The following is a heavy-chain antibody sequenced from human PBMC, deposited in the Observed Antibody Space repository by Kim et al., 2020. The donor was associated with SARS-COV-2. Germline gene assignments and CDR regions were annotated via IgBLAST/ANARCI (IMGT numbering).Heavy chain of an antibody. J-gene: IGHJ6*02. CDR3: ARVMITFGGVIVSHGMDV. CDR1: GYSFTSYW. Sequence: GESLQISCKGSGYSFTSYWIGWVRQMPGKGLEWMGIIYPGDSDTRYSPSFQGQVTISADKSISTAYLQWSSLKASDTAMYYCARVMITFGGVIVSHGMDVWGQGTTVTVSS. D-gene: IGHD3-16*02. CDR2: IYPGDSDT. V-gene: IGHV5-51*01.